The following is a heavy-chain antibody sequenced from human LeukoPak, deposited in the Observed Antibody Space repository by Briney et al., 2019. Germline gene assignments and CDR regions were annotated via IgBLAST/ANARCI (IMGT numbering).Heavy chain of an antibody. CDR1: GFTFSSYS. Sequence: GSLRLSCAGSGFTFSSYSMNWVRQAPGKGLEWVSYISSSSSTIYYADSVKGRFTISRDNAKNSLYLQMNSLRAEDTAVYYCARGPYDFWSGYYQTWVLDVWGKGTTVTVSS. J-gene: IGHJ6*04. V-gene: IGHV3-48*01. CDR2: ISSSSSTI. CDR3: ARGPYDFWSGYYQTWVLDV. D-gene: IGHD3-3*01.